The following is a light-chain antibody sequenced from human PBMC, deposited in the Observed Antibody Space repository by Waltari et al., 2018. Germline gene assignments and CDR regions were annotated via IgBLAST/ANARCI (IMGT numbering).Light chain of an antibody. CDR2: WAS. Sequence: DIVMTQSPDSLAVSLCERATIHCKLSQSFLYNSNNLKYLSWYQQKPGPPPNLLIYWASTRESGVPDRFSGSGSGTDFTLTISSLQAEDVAVYYCQQFYSTPYTFGQGTKLEIK. CDR1: QSFLYNSNNLKY. CDR3: QQFYSTPYT. J-gene: IGKJ2*01. V-gene: IGKV4-1*01.